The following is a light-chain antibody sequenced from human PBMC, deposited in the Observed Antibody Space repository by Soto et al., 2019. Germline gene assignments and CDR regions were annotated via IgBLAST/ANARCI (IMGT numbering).Light chain of an antibody. CDR3: QSYDSSLSGYV. V-gene: IGLV1-40*01. CDR1: SSNIGAGYD. J-gene: IGLJ1*01. CDR2: GNS. Sequence: QSVLTQPPSVSGAPGQRVTLSCTGSSSNIGAGYDVHWYHQLPGTAPKLLIYGNSNRPSGVPDRFSGSKSGTSASLAITGLQAEDEADYYCQSYDSSLSGYVFGTGTKLTVL.